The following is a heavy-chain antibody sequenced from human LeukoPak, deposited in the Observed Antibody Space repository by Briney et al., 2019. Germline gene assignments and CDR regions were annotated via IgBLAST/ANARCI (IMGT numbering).Heavy chain of an antibody. J-gene: IGHJ5*02. D-gene: IGHD2-2*01. CDR1: GYTFTTYY. V-gene: IGHV1-46*01. Sequence: ASVKVSCKSSGYTFTTYYIHWVRQAPGQGLEWMGVINPSGGSTSLAQKFQARLTMTRDTSTSTVYMELSGLSSEDTAVYYCAREIVVVPSAMGFDPWGQGTLVTVSS. CDR2: INPSGGST. CDR3: AREIVVVPSAMGFDP.